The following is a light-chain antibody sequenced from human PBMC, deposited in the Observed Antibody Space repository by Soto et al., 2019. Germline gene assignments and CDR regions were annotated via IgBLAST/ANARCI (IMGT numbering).Light chain of an antibody. V-gene: IGKV3-20*01. Sequence: LTPSPCTRSLPPAEGATLSCRASQSVTSGYLAWYQQKPGQAPRLLIYGASIRAAGIPDRFSGSGSGADFTLTISRLEPEDFAVYYCQQYASSPRTFGQGTKVDIK. CDR1: QSVTSGY. J-gene: IGKJ1*01. CDR3: QQYASSPRT. CDR2: GAS.